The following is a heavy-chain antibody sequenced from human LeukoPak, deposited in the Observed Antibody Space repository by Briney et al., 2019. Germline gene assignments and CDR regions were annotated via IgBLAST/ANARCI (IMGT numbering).Heavy chain of an antibody. J-gene: IGHJ4*02. V-gene: IGHV4-34*01. CDR1: GGSFSGYY. CDR3: ARVPIGDYTGIDY. D-gene: IGHD4-17*01. Sequence: PSETLSLTCAVYGGSFSGYYWSWIRQPPGKGLEWIGEINHSGSTNYNPSLKSRVTISVDTSKNQFSLKLSSVTAADTAVYYCARVPIGDYTGIDYWGQGTLVTVSS. CDR2: INHSGST.